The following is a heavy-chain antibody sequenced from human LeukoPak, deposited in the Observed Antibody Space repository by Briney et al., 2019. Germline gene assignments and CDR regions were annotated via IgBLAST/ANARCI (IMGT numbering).Heavy chain of an antibody. V-gene: IGHV1-2*06. CDR1: GYTFTAYY. CDR3: AVQTIVANTKGDAFDT. D-gene: IGHD5-12*01. Sequence: GASVKVSCKASGYTFTAYYIHWVRQAPGQGLEWVGRINCNSAGTNYAQKFRGRVTMTRDTSISTVYMELSSLRSDDTAVYYCAVQTIVANTKGDAFDTWGQGTTVIVSS. CDR2: INCNSAGT. J-gene: IGHJ3*02.